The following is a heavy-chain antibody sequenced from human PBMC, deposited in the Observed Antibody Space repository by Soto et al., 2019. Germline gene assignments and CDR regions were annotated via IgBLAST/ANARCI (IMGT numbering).Heavy chain of an antibody. CDR3: ARDLWNAPDY. CDR2: ISYSGNT. V-gene: IGHV4-31*03. Sequence: PSETLSLTCTVSGGSISSHGFYWNWIRQHPGGGLEWIGYISYSGNTYYNPSLKSRLTISADTSMNQFSLKLSSVTAADTAVYYCARDLWNAPDYWGQGTLVTVSS. J-gene: IGHJ4*02. CDR1: GGSISSHGFY. D-gene: IGHD1-1*01.